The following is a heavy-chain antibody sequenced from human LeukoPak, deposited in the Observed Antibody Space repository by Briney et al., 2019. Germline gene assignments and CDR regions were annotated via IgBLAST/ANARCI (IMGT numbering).Heavy chain of an antibody. CDR3: ARDLYTYYYGSGPNYFDY. CDR1: GYTFTSYG. J-gene: IGHJ4*02. CDR2: ISAYNGNT. D-gene: IGHD3-10*01. V-gene: IGHV1-18*01. Sequence: ASVKVSCKASGYTFTSYGISWVRQAPGQGLEWMGWISAYNGNTNYAQKLRGRVTMTTDTSTSTAYMELRSLRSDDTAVYYCARDLYTYYYGSGPNYFDYWGQGTLVTVSS.